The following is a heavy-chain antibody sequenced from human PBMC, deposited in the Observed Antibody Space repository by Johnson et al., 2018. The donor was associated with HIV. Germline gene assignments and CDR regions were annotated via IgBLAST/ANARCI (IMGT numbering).Heavy chain of an antibody. CDR2: IKEDGSEK. CDR3: ARDPVSHYYDSSGSLDDAFDI. V-gene: IGHV3-7*01. CDR1: GFTFSSYW. Sequence: VQLVESGGGLVKPGGSLRLSCAASGFTFSSYWMSWVRQAPGKGLEWVANIKEDGSEKNYVDSVKGRFTISRDNAKNSLYLQMNSLRAEDTAVYYCARDPVSHYYDSSGSLDDAFDIWGQGTMVTVSS. J-gene: IGHJ3*02. D-gene: IGHD3-22*01.